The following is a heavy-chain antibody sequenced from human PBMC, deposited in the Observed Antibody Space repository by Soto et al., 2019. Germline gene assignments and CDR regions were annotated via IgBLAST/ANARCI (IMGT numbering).Heavy chain of an antibody. D-gene: IGHD6-19*01. Sequence: EVQLLESGGGLVQPGGSLRLSCAASGFTFSSYAMSWVRQAPGKGLEWVSAISGGGGSTYYADSVKGRFTISRDNSKNTLYLQMNRLRSEDTAVYYCEKVSSSGWYPYYFDYWGQGTLVTVSS. CDR3: EKVSSSGWYPYYFDY. J-gene: IGHJ4*02. V-gene: IGHV3-23*01. CDR1: GFTFSSYA. CDR2: ISGGGGST.